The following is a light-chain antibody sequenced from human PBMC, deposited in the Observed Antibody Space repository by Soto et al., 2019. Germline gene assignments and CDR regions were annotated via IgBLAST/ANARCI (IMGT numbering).Light chain of an antibody. J-gene: IGKJ1*01. CDR1: QSISDW. CDR2: DAS. V-gene: IGKV1-5*01. CDR3: QQAATFTWT. Sequence: DIQVDLYPSTLSASVEDSVSISCRASQSISDWLAWFQLKPGKAPKLLIYDASSLESGVPSRFSGSGSGTDFALTVSSLKPEDFATYYCQQAATFTWTFGQGTKVDIK.